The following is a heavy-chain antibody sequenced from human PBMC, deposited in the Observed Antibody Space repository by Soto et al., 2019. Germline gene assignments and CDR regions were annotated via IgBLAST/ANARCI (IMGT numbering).Heavy chain of an antibody. D-gene: IGHD3-3*01. J-gene: IGHJ4*02. CDR2: IYHSGST. Sequence: PSETLSLTCAVSGGSISSGGYSWSWILQPPGKGLEWIGYIYHSGSTYYNPSLKSRVAISVDRSKNQFSLKLSSVTAADTAVYYCARGRYDFGSGYYHFDYWGQGTLVTVS. CDR3: ARGRYDFGSGYYHFDY. CDR1: GGSISSGGYS. V-gene: IGHV4-30-2*01.